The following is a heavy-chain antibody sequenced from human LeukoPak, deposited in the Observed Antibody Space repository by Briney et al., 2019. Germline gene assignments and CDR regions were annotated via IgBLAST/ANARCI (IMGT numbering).Heavy chain of an antibody. D-gene: IGHD1-1*01. CDR1: GFAFSRLA. J-gene: IGHJ4*02. CDR2: ISASGA. V-gene: IGHV3-23*01. Sequence: GGSLRLSCAASGFAFSRLAMSWVRQAPGKGLEWVATISASGAYYADPVKGRFTISRDNAKNSLYLQMNSLRAEDTAVYYCARHYNYPFDYWGQGALVTVSS. CDR3: ARHYNYPFDY.